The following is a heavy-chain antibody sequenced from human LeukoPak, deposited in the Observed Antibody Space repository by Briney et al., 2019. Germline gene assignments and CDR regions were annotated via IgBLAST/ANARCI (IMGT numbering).Heavy chain of an antibody. Sequence: GASVKVSCKASGYTFTSYGISWVRQAPGQGLEWMGWISAYYGNTNYAQKLQGRVTMTTDTSTSAAYMELRSLRSDDTAVYYCARDCGDIQLCPEETFDNWGQGTLVTVSS. D-gene: IGHD5-18*01. J-gene: IGHJ4*02. CDR1: GYTFTSYG. CDR2: ISAYYGNT. V-gene: IGHV1-18*01. CDR3: ARDCGDIQLCPEETFDN.